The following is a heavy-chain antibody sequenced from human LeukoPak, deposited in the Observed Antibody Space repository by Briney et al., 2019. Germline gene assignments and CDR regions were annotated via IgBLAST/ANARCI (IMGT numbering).Heavy chain of an antibody. J-gene: IGHJ4*02. CDR2: ISSNGGST. Sequence: GGSLRLSCSASGFTFSSYAMHWVRQAPGKGLEYVSAISSNGGSTYYADSVKGRSTISRDNSKNTLYLQMSSLRAEDTAVYYCVKVTDQLLLDYWGQGTLVTVSS. CDR3: VKVTDQLLLDY. D-gene: IGHD2-2*01. V-gene: IGHV3-64D*06. CDR1: GFTFSSYA.